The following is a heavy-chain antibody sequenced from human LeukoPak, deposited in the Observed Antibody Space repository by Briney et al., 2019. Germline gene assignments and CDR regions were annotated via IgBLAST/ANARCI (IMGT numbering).Heavy chain of an antibody. Sequence: KSLETLSLTCTVSGGSISGGGYYWNWIRQPPGKGLEWIGYIYHSGSTYYNPSLKSRITISVDRSKNQFSLNLSSVTAADTAVYYCARDYSITIFGVPGGFDPWGQGTLVTVSS. J-gene: IGHJ5*02. CDR3: ARDYSITIFGVPGGFDP. CDR2: IYHSGST. V-gene: IGHV4-30-2*01. CDR1: GGSISGGGYY. D-gene: IGHD3-3*01.